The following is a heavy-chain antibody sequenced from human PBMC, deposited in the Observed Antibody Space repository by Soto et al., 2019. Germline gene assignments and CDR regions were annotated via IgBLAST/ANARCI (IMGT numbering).Heavy chain of an antibody. CDR3: ARDLEGVVYYDSSGYLDY. D-gene: IGHD3-22*01. J-gene: IGHJ4*02. CDR1: GYTFTSYA. CDR2: INAGNGNT. Sequence: GASVKVSCKASGYTFTSYAMHWVRQAPGQRLGWMGWINAGNGNTKYSQKFQGRVTITRDTSASTAYMELSSLRSEDTAVYYFARDLEGVVYYDSSGYLDYWGQGTLVTVSS. V-gene: IGHV1-3*01.